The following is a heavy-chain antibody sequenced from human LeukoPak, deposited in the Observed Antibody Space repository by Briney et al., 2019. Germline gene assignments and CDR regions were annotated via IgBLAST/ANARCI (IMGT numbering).Heavy chain of an antibody. CDR3: ARPTKGGSYGYYYYYMDV. V-gene: IGHV4-39*01. J-gene: IGHJ6*03. CDR1: GGSISSSSYY. Sequence: SETLSLTCTVSGGSISSSSYYWGWIRQPPGKGLEWIGSIYYSGSTYYNPSLKSRVTISVDTSKNQFSLKLSSVTAADTAVYYCARPTKGGSYGYYYYYMDVWGKGTTVTVSS. D-gene: IGHD5-18*01. CDR2: IYYSGST.